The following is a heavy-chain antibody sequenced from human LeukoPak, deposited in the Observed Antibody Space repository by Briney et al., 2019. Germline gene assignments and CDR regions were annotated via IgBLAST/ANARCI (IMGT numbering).Heavy chain of an antibody. CDR3: AKDVVGGFVFVVEPINSGSS. V-gene: IGHV3-49*03. Sequence: GGSPRLSCTASGFTFGDYAMSWFRQAPGKGLEWVGFIRSKAYGGTTEYAASVKGRFTISRDDSKSIAYLQMNSLKTEDTAVYYCAKDVVGGFVFVVEPINSGSSGGRGTLVPVSS. D-gene: IGHD2-2*01. CDR2: IRSKAYGGTT. CDR1: GFTFGDYA. J-gene: IGHJ4*02.